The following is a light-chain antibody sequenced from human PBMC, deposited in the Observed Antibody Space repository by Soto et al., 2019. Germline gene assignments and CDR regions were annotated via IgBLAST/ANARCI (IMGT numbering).Light chain of an antibody. V-gene: IGLV3-21*02. J-gene: IGLJ2*01. Sequence: SYELTQPPSVSVAPGQSARLTCGGANIGSKIVHRYQQRPGQAPVLVVYDDDDRPSGSPERFSGSNSGSTATLTISRVEGGDEGEYYCQVWDGSSDRVFGGGTKLTVL. CDR3: QVWDGSSDRV. CDR1: NIGSKI. CDR2: DDD.